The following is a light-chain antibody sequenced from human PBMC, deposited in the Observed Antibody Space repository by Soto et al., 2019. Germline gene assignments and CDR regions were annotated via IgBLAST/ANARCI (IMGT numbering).Light chain of an antibody. V-gene: IGLV2-23*01. J-gene: IGLJ1*01. CDR3: CSYAGSSTLV. CDR1: SSDIGSYNL. CDR2: EGS. Sequence: QYALTQPASVSGSPGQSITISCTGTSSDIGSYNLVSWYQQHPAKAPKLMIYEGSKRPSGVSNRFSGSKSGNTASLTISGLQAEDEADYYCCSYAGSSTLVFGTGTKLTVL.